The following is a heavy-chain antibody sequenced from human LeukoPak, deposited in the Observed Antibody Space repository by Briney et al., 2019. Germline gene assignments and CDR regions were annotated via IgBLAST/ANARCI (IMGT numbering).Heavy chain of an antibody. D-gene: IGHD6-19*01. CDR3: ARDSSGWLSYNWFDP. CDR2: IYYSGST. CDR1: GGSISSSSYY. J-gene: IGHJ5*02. V-gene: IGHV4-39*02. Sequence: SETLSLTCTVSGGSISSSSYYWGWIRQPPGKGLEWIGSIYYSGSTYYNPSLKSRVTISVDTSKNQFSLKLSSVTAADTAVYYCARDSSGWLSYNWFDPWGQGTLVTVSS.